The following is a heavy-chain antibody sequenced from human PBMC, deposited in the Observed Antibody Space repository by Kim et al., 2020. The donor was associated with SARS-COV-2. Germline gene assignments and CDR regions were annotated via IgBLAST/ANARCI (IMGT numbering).Heavy chain of an antibody. V-gene: IGHV4-59*01. CDR1: GGSISSYY. J-gene: IGHJ4*02. Sequence: SETLSLTCTVSGGSISSYYWSWIRQPPGKGLEWIGYIYYSGSTNYNPSLKSRVTISVDTSKNQFSLKLSSVTAADTAVYYCARVTIAAAGTQLFDYWGQGTLVTVSS. D-gene: IGHD6-13*01. CDR2: IYYSGST. CDR3: ARVTIAAAGTQLFDY.